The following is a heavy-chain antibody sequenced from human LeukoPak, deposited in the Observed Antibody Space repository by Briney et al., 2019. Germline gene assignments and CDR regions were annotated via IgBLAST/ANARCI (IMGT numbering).Heavy chain of an antibody. CDR2: MNPNSGNT. V-gene: IGHV1-8*01. CDR1: GYTFTSYD. J-gene: IGHJ5*02. D-gene: IGHD2-15*01. Sequence: ASVKVSCKASGYTFTSYDINWVRQATGQGLEWMGWMNPNSGNTGYAQKFQGRVTMTRNTSISTAYMELSSLRSEDTAVCYCARLTPYCSGGSCYYWFDPWGQGTLVTVSS. CDR3: ARLTPYCSGGSCYYWFDP.